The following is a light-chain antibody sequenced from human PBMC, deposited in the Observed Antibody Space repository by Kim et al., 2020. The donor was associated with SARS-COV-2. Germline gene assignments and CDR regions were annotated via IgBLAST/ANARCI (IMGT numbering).Light chain of an antibody. CDR1: QSSGVW. Sequence: ASGGGRVNITCRASQSSGVWLAWYQQKPGKAPKLVIYKASSLESGVPSRFSGSGSGTEFTLTISRLHPDDLGTYFCQQYSNYPRTFGGGTKVDIK. CDR3: QQYSNYPRT. J-gene: IGKJ4*01. V-gene: IGKV1-5*03. CDR2: KAS.